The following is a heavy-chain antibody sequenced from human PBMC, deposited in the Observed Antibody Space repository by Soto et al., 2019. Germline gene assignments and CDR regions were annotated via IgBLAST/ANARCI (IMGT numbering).Heavy chain of an antibody. Sequence: GASVKVSCKASGYTFTRYNVHWVRQAPGQGLEWMAIINPSGGTTYYVQKFESRVTLTTDTSTSTVYMELSSLRSDDTAVYYCARVRGGGSEYFFDYWGRGTLVTVSS. CDR1: GYTFTRYN. CDR3: ARVRGGGSEYFFDY. CDR2: INPSGGTT. V-gene: IGHV1-46*01. D-gene: IGHD2-15*01. J-gene: IGHJ4*02.